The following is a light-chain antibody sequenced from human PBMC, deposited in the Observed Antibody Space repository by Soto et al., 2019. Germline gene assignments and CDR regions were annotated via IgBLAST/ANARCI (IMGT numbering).Light chain of an antibody. Sequence: QSVLTQPPSVSGAPGQRVTISCTGSSSNTGAGYNVHWYQQLPGTAPKLLIYGNNNRPSGVPDRFSGSKSGTSASLAITGLQADDEAVYYCAAWDDSLNGRGVFGGGTKVTVL. J-gene: IGLJ3*02. CDR3: AAWDDSLNGRGV. V-gene: IGLV1-40*01. CDR1: SSNTGAGYN. CDR2: GNN.